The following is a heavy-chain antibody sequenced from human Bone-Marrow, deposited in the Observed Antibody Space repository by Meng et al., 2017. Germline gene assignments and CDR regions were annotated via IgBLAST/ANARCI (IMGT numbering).Heavy chain of an antibody. CDR3: ARGGSSWYFYLETSYGMDV. J-gene: IGHJ6*02. Sequence: GESLKISCAASGFTFSSYWMHWVRQAPGKGLVWVSRINSDGSSTSYADSVKGRFTISRDNAKNTLYLQMNSLRAEDTAVYYCARGGSSWYFYLETSYGMDVWGQATTATVSS. CDR2: INSDGSST. V-gene: IGHV3-74*01. D-gene: IGHD6-13*01. CDR1: GFTFSSYW.